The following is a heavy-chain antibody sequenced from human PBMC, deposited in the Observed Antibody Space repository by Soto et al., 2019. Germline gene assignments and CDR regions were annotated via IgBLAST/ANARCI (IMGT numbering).Heavy chain of an antibody. CDR3: ARTDCSSPSRYNYYYYGMCG. CDR2: INPGNGDT. Sequence: ASVKVSCKTSGYSFTKYGLHWVRQAPGQRLEWMGWINPGNGDTKYSQKFQGRVTITRDTSATTAYMELSSLRSEDSAVFYCARTDCSSPSRYNYYYYGMCGWGQGTKVSVYS. J-gene: IGHJ6*02. D-gene: IGHD2-2*01. V-gene: IGHV1-3*01. CDR1: GYSFTKYG.